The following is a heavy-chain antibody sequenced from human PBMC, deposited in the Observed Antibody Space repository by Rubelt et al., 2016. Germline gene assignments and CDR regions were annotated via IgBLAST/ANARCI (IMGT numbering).Heavy chain of an antibody. CDR1: GGTFNMYA. CDR2: INPSLETT. Sequence: QAQLVQSGAEVKKPGSSVKVSCKSSGGTFNMYAINWVRQAPGQGLEWMGGINPSLETTNYAQKFQGRVTITADESTSTTSMELSRLRSDDTAVYYCARDLLSNCGGDCSGGYWGQGTLVSVSS. CDR3: ARDLLSNCGGDCSGGY. J-gene: IGHJ4*02. D-gene: IGHD2-21*01. V-gene: IGHV1-69*01.